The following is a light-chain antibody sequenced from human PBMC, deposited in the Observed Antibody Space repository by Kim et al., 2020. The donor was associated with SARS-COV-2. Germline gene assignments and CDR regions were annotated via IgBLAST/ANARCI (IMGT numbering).Light chain of an antibody. CDR3: QSYDSSNPYVV. CDR1: SGSIASNY. V-gene: IGLV6-57*01. J-gene: IGLJ2*01. CDR2: EDN. Sequence: TVTLSCTRSSGSIASNYVQWFQQRPGSSPTIVIYEDNERPSGVPARFSGSIDSSSNSASLTISGLKTEDEADYYCQSYDSSNPYVVFGGGTQLTVL.